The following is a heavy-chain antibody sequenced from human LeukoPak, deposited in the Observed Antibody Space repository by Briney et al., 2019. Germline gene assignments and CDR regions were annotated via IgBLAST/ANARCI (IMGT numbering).Heavy chain of an antibody. D-gene: IGHD3-22*01. CDR1: GGSFSGYY. J-gene: IGHJ4*02. CDR3: ARVRKLYYYDSSGYFYSDQFDY. V-gene: IGHV4-34*01. CDR2: INHRGST. Sequence: PSETLSLTCAVYGGSFSGYYWSWIRQPPGKGLEWIGEINHRGSTNYNPSLKSRVTISVDTSKNQFSLKLSSVTAADTAVYYCARVRKLYYYDSSGYFYSDQFDYWGQGTLVTVSS.